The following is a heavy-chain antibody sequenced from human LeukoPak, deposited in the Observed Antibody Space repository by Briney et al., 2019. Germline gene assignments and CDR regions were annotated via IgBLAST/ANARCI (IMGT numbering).Heavy chain of an antibody. CDR1: GFTFSSFS. V-gene: IGHV3-21*01. D-gene: IGHD3-22*01. CDR3: ARDRVSSGYYFLDY. J-gene: IGHJ4*02. Sequence: GGSLRLSCGASGFTFSSFSMNWVRQAPGKGLEWVSSISSSSSYIYYADSVKGRFTISRDNAKNSLYLQMNSLRAEDTAVYYCARDRVSSGYYFLDYWGQGTLVTVSS. CDR2: ISSSSSYI.